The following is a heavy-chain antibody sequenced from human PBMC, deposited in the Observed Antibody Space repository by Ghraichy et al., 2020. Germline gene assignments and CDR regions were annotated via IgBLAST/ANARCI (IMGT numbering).Heavy chain of an antibody. CDR2: IYYSGST. D-gene: IGHD2-2*01. Sequence: SETLSLTCTVSGGSISSSSYYWGWIRQPPGKGLEWIVSIYYSGSTYYNPSLKSRVTISLDTSKNQFSLKLSSVTAADTAVYYCARHPGGRVVPAVMWDSWCQGTLFTVSS. CDR1: GGSISSSSYY. J-gene: IGHJ4*02. V-gene: IGHV4-39*01. CDR3: ARHPGGRVVPAVMWDS.